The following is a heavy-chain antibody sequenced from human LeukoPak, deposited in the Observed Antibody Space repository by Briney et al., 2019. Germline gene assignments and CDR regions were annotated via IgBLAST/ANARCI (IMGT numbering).Heavy chain of an antibody. D-gene: IGHD2-2*02. V-gene: IGHV3-11*01. CDR3: ARYCSSTSCYNDYYYYGMDV. Sequence: GGSLRLSCAASGFTFSDYYMSWIRQAPGKGLEWFSYISRSGSTIYYADSVKGRFTISRDNAKSSLYLQMNSLRAEDTAVYYCARYCSSTSCYNDYYYYGMDVWGQGTTVTVSS. CDR2: ISRSGSTI. CDR1: GFTFSDYY. J-gene: IGHJ6*02.